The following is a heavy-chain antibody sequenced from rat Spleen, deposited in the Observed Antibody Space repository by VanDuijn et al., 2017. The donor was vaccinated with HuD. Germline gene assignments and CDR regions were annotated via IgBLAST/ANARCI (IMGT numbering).Heavy chain of an antibody. CDR2: ISTGGGKN. CDR3: ARRSYGDYVMDA. D-gene: IGHD1-11*01. CDR1: GFTFSNYD. J-gene: IGHJ4*01. Sequence: EVQLVESGGGLVQPGRSMKLSCAASGFTFSNYDMAWVRQDPTKGLEWVASISTGGGKNYYRDSVKGRFTISRYNAKNTQNLQMDSLRSEDTATYYCARRSYGDYVMDAWGQGASVTVSS. V-gene: IGHV5S13*01.